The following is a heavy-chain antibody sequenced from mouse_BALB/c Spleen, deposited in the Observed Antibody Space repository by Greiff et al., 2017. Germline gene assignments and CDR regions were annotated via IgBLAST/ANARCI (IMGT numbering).Heavy chain of an antibody. CDR2: IYPGNVNT. CDR1: GYTFTSYY. D-gene: IGHD3-1*01. J-gene: IGHJ4*01. Sequence: VQLQQSGPELVKPGASVRISCKASGYTFTSYYIHWVKQRPGQGLEWIGWIYPGNVNTKYNEKFKGKATLTADKSSSTAYMQLSSLTSEDSAVYFCARGGSSGYYAMDYWGQGTSVTVSS. CDR3: ARGGSSGYYAMDY. V-gene: IGHV1S56*01.